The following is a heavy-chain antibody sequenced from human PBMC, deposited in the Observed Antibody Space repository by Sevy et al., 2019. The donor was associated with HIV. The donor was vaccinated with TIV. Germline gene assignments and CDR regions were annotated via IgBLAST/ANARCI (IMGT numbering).Heavy chain of an antibody. CDR3: AKLYGGGDCDGRGSGNDSFDI. Sequence: GGSLRLSCAASGFTFSSYAMSWVRQAPGKGLEWVSIISGSGGSTYYADSVKGRFTISRDNSKNTLHLQMNSLRAEDPAVYYCAKLYGGGDCDGRGSGNDSFDIWGQGTMVTVSS. V-gene: IGHV3-23*01. CDR1: GFTFSSYA. J-gene: IGHJ3*02. D-gene: IGHD2-21*01. CDR2: ISGSGGST.